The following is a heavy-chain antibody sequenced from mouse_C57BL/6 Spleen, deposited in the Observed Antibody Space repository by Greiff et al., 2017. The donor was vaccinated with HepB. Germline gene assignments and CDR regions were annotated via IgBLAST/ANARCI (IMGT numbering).Heavy chain of an antibody. CDR3: ARGPYGNLFDY. V-gene: IGHV1-76*01. CDR2: IYPGSGNT. J-gene: IGHJ2*01. CDR1: GYTFTDYY. Sequence: QVQLKESGAELVRPGASVKLSCKASGYTFTDYYINWVKQRPGQGLEWIARIYPGSGNTYYNEKFKGKATLTAEKSSSTAYMQLSSLTSEDSAVYFCARGPYGNLFDYSGQGTTLTVSS. D-gene: IGHD2-1*01.